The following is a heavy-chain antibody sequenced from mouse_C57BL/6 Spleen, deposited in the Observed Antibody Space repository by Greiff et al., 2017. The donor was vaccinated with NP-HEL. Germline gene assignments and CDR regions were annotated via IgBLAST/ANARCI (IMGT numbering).Heavy chain of an antibody. J-gene: IGHJ4*01. CDR1: GYAFSSSW. V-gene: IGHV1-82*01. CDR2: IYPGDGDT. D-gene: IGHD4-1*01. CDR3: ARAPLTGTNAMDY. Sequence: QVQLQQSGPELVKPGASVKISCKASGYAFSSSWMNWVKQRPGKGLEWIGRIYPGDGDTNYNGKFKGKATLTADKSSSTAYMQLSSLTSEDSAVYFCARAPLTGTNAMDYWGQGTSVTVSS.